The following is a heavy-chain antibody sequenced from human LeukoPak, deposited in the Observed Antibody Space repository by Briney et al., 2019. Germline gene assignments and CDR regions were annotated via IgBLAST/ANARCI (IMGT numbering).Heavy chain of an antibody. J-gene: IGHJ4*02. Sequence: GGSLRLSCAASGFTFSSYGMHWVRQAPGKELEWVSFIRYDGSNKYYADSVKGRFTISRDNSKNTVYLQMNSLRTEDTAVYYCARSLTMVRAYDYWGQGTLVTVSS. CDR1: GFTFSSYG. V-gene: IGHV3-30*02. CDR2: IRYDGSNK. CDR3: ARSLTMVRAYDY. D-gene: IGHD3-10*01.